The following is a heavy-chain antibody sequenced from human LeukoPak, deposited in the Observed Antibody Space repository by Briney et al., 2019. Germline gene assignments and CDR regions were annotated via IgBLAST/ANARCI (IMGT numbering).Heavy chain of an antibody. V-gene: IGHV7-4-1*02. J-gene: IGHJ5*02. CDR3: ARDPRVWQPSPHWFDP. CDR2: INTNTGNA. D-gene: IGHD3-16*01. Sequence: ASVKVSCKASGYTFTSYAMNWVRQAPGQGLEWMGWINTNTGNATYAQGFTGRLVFSLDTSVSTAYLQISSLKTEDTAVYYCARDPRVWQPSPHWFDPWGQGTLVTVSS. CDR1: GYTFTSYA.